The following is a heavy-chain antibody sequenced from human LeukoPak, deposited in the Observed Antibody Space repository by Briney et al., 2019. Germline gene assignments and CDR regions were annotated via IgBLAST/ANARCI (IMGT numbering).Heavy chain of an antibody. Sequence: SETLSLTCAVYGGSFNGYYWNWIRQPPGKGLEWIGEINHSGRTNYIPSLKSRVTISVDTSKNQFSLKLSSVTAADTAVYYCARERTEDAFDIWGQGTMVTVSS. CDR2: INHSGRT. D-gene: IGHD1-14*01. J-gene: IGHJ3*02. V-gene: IGHV4-34*01. CDR1: GGSFNGYY. CDR3: ARERTEDAFDI.